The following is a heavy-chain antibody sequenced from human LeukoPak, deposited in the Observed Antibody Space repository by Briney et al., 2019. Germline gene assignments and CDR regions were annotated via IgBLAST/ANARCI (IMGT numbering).Heavy chain of an antibody. V-gene: IGHV4-59*01. CDR2: IYYSGST. Sequence: KPSETLSLTCTVSGGSISSYYWSWIRQPPGKGLEWIGYIYYSGSTNYNPSLKSRVTISVDTSKNQFSLKLSSVTAADTAVYYCARDRCGGDWCRPRGINWFDPWGQGTLVTVSS. D-gene: IGHD2-21*01. CDR3: ARDRCGGDWCRPRGINWFDP. CDR1: GGSISSYY. J-gene: IGHJ5*02.